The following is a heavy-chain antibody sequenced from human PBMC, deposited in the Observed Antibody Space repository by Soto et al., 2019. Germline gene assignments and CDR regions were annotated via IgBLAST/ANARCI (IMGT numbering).Heavy chain of an antibody. J-gene: IGHJ4*02. CDR2: ISWNSGSI. V-gene: IGHV3-9*01. Sequence: GGSLRLSCAASGFTFDDYAMHWVRQAPGKGLEWVSGISWNSGSIGYADSVKGRFTISRDNAKNSLYLQMNSLRAEDTALYYCAKDKGFVSWGQGTLVT. CDR1: GFTFDDYA. CDR3: AKDKGFVS. D-gene: IGHD3-16*01.